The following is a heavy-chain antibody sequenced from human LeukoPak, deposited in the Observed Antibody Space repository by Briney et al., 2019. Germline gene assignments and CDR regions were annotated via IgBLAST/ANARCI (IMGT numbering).Heavy chain of an antibody. CDR2: IYWNDDK. CDR1: GGSLTTSGMG. D-gene: IGHD2-8*01. Sequence: SGPTLVKPTETLTLTCSSSGGSLTTSGMGVGWICRPPGKALEWLALIYWNDDKRNNPSLNNRLTITKDTSKNQVVLTLTNMDPVDTATYFCVHRQSERLIYYFDFWGQGTLVTVSS. J-gene: IGHJ4*02. CDR3: VHRQSERLIYYFDF. V-gene: IGHV2-5*01.